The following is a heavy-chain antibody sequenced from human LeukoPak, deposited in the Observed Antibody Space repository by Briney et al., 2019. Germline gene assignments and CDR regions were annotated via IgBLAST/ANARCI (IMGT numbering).Heavy chain of an antibody. D-gene: IGHD3-22*01. Sequence: ASETLSLTCAVSGGSISSSNWWSWVRQPPGKGLEWIGEIYHSGSTNYNPSLKSRVTISVDKSKNQFSLKLSSVTAADTAVYYCARRIYTYYYDSSGYYFDYWGQGTLVTVSS. J-gene: IGHJ4*02. CDR3: ARRIYTYYYDSSGYYFDY. CDR2: IYHSGST. V-gene: IGHV4-4*02. CDR1: GGSISSSNW.